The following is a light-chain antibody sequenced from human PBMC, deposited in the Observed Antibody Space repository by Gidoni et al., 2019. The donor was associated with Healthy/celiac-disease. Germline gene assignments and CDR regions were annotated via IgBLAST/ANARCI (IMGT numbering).Light chain of an antibody. V-gene: IGKV3-15*01. J-gene: IGKJ2*04. CDR3: QQYNNWPPGS. CDR1: QSVSSN. Sequence: EIVMTQSPATLSVSPGERATLSCRASQSVSSNLAWYQQKPGQAPRLLIYGASTRATGIPARFSGSGSGTEFTLTISSLQSEDFAVYYCQQYNNWPPGSFXXXTKLEIK. CDR2: GAS.